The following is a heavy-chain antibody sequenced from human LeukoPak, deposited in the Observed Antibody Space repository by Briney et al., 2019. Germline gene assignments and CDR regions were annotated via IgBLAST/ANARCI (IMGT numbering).Heavy chain of an antibody. J-gene: IGHJ6*03. Sequence: GASVKVSCKASGYTFTSYGISWVRQAPGKGLEWVANIKQDGSEKYYVDSVKGRFTISRDNAKNSLYLQMNSLRAEDTAVYYCARLISTVTHYYYMDVWGKGTTVTVSS. V-gene: IGHV3-7*01. CDR2: IKQDGSEK. CDR3: ARLISTVTHYYYMDV. D-gene: IGHD4-17*01. CDR1: GYTFTSYG.